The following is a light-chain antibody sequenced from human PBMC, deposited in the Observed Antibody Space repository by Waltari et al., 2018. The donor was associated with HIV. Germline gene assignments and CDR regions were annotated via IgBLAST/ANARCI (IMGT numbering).Light chain of an antibody. CDR2: DVR. Sequence: QSALTQVRSVSGSPGQSVTISCTGTSSDVGSYKSVSLYQQHPGKAPKLMIFDVRKRPSGVPDRFSGSKSGNTASLTISGLQAEDEADYYCCSYAGNSLFVFGSGTNIIVL. J-gene: IGLJ1*01. V-gene: IGLV2-11*01. CDR1: SSDVGSYKS. CDR3: CSYAGNSLFV.